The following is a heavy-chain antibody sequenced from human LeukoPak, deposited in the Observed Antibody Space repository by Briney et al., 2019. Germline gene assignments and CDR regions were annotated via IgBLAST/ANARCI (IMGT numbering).Heavy chain of an antibody. J-gene: IGHJ4*02. CDR3: AKDGCGGDCYSFFDY. Sequence: PGGSLSLSCTDSGFTFTSYAMHWVRQAPGKGLEWVAVISYDGSKKYYANSVKGRFTISRDNSKNTLSLQMNSLRAEDTALYFCAKDGCGGDCYSFFDYWGQGTLVTVSS. D-gene: IGHD2-21*02. CDR1: GFTFTSYA. V-gene: IGHV3-30*18. CDR2: ISYDGSKK.